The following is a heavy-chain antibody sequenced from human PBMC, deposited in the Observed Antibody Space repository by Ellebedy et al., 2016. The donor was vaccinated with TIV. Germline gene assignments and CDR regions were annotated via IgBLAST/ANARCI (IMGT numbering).Heavy chain of an antibody. J-gene: IGHJ2*01. CDR2: TIPMFGTA. D-gene: IGHD5-24*01. Sequence: AASVKVSCKASGGTFSTYAISWVRQAPGQGLEWLGGTIPMFGTANFAQRFQGRVTITADESRSTAYMELSSLRSEDTAVYYCAGGRAPIGRNWYFDLWGRGTLVTVSS. V-gene: IGHV1-69*13. CDR1: GGTFSTYA. CDR3: AGGRAPIGRNWYFDL.